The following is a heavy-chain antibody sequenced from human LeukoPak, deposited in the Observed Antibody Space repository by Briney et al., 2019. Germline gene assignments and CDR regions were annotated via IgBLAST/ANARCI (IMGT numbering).Heavy chain of an antibody. CDR1: GFTFDDYT. J-gene: IGHJ6*02. D-gene: IGHD6-19*01. CDR2: VSWDGGST. V-gene: IGHV3-43*01. CDR3: ANASPSSSSGWYARASYYYGMDV. Sequence: GGSLRLSCAASGFTFDDYTMHWVRQAPGEGLVWVSLVSWDGGSTYYADSVKGRFTISRDNSKNSLYLQMNSLRTADTALYHCANASPSSSSGWYARASYYYGMDVWGQGTTVTVSS.